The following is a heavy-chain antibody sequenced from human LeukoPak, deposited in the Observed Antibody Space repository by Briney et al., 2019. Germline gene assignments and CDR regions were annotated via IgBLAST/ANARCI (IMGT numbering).Heavy chain of an antibody. Sequence: GGSLRLSCAVSGFTFSNYGMHWVRQAPGKGLEWVAIIWYDGSNKHYADSVKGRFTISRDNSKNTLYLEMNSLRVEDTAVYYCARSYYYDRSAGGWFDPWGQGTLVTVSS. CDR1: GFTFSNYG. V-gene: IGHV3-33*01. CDR3: ARSYYYDRSAGGWFDP. D-gene: IGHD3-22*01. CDR2: IWYDGSNK. J-gene: IGHJ5*02.